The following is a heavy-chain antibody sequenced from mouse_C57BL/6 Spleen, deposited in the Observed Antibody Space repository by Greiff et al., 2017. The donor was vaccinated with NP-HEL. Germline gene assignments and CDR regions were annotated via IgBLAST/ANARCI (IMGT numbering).Heavy chain of an antibody. CDR3: AREGFTTVVARGFAY. CDR1: GYTFTSYW. CDR2: IYPGSGST. J-gene: IGHJ3*01. V-gene: IGHV1-55*01. Sequence: VQLQQPGAELVKPGASVKMSCKASGYTFTSYWITWVKQRPGQGLEWIGDIYPGSGSTNYNEKFKSKATLTVDTSSSTAYMQLSSLTSEDSAVYYCAREGFTTVVARGFAYWGQGTLVTVSA. D-gene: IGHD1-1*01.